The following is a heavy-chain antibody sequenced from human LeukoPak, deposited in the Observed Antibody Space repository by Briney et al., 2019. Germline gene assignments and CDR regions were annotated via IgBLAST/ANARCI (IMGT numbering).Heavy chain of an antibody. Sequence: PGGSLRLSCAASGFTFSGYGMHWVRQAPGKGLEWVAFIRYDGSNKYYADSVKGRFTISRDNSKNTLYLQMNSLRAEDTAVYYCAKDSTVYYYYYMDVWGKGTTVTVSS. D-gene: IGHD4-11*01. CDR3: AKDSTVYYYYYMDV. CDR1: GFTFSGYG. J-gene: IGHJ6*03. V-gene: IGHV3-30*02. CDR2: IRYDGSNK.